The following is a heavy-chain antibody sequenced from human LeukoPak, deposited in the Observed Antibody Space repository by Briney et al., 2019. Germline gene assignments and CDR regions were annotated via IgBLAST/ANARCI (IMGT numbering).Heavy chain of an antibody. CDR1: GGTFSSYA. J-gene: IGHJ5*02. CDR2: IIPIFGTA. Sequence: GASVKVSCEASGGTFSSYAISWVRQAPGQGLEWMGGIIPIFGTANYAQKFQGRVTITADESTSTAYMELSSLRSEDTAVYYCARGQTAKGYQLQPWGQGTLVTVSS. CDR3: ARGQTAKGYQLQP. V-gene: IGHV1-69*13. D-gene: IGHD2-2*01.